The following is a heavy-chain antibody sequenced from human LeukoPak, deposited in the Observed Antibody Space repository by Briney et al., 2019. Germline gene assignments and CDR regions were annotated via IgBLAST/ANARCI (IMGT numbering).Heavy chain of an antibody. D-gene: IGHD3-16*01. CDR2: IYPGDSDT. V-gene: IGHV5-51*01. CDR1: ECSFTNYW. CDR3: AISRRIMVSFYFDY. J-gene: IGHJ4*02. Sequence: GESLKISCKGFECSFTNYWIGWVRQMPGKGLEWMGIIYPGDSDTRYSPSFQGQVTISADKSISTAYLQWSSLKASDTAIYYCAISRRIMVSFYFDYWGQGALVTVSS.